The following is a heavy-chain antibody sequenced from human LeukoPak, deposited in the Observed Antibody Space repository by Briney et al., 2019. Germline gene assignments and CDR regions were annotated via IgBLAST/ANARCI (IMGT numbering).Heavy chain of an antibody. Sequence: SVKVSCKASGGTFSSYAISSVRQAPGQGLEWMGRIIPIFGTANYAQKFQGRVTITTDESTSTAYMELSSLRSEDTAVYYCARERSSSWSDYFDYWGQGTLVTVSS. J-gene: IGHJ4*02. V-gene: IGHV1-69*05. CDR3: ARERSSSWSDYFDY. D-gene: IGHD6-13*01. CDR1: GGTFSSYA. CDR2: IIPIFGTA.